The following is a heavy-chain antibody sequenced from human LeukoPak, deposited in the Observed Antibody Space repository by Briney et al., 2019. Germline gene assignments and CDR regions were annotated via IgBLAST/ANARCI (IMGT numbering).Heavy chain of an antibody. CDR2: INHSGST. Sequence: NPSETLSLTCAVYGGSFSGYYWSWIRQPPGKGLEWIGEINHSGSTNYNPSLKSRVTISVDASKNQFSLKLSSVTAADTAVYYCARGIKHHGWPFDYWGQGTLVTVSS. V-gene: IGHV4-34*01. CDR1: GGSFSGYY. J-gene: IGHJ4*02. CDR3: ARGIKHHGWPFDY. D-gene: IGHD6-19*01.